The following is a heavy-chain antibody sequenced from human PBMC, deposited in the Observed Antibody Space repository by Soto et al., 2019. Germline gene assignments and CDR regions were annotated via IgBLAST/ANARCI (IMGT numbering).Heavy chain of an antibody. CDR2: IYHTGST. Sequence: SETLSLTCAVYGGSFSGYYWSWIRQPPGKGLEWIGSIYHTGSTYYSKSLRSRLTMSVDTSKSQFSLRLSSVTAADTAVYYCARATGTLRSRNCDYWGQGSLVTVSS. D-gene: IGHD1-1*01. CDR1: GGSFSGYY. CDR3: ARATGTLRSRNCDY. V-gene: IGHV4-34*10. J-gene: IGHJ4*02.